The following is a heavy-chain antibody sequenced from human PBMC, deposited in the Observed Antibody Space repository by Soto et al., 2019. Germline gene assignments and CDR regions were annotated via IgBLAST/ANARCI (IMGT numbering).Heavy chain of an antibody. Sequence: EVQLVESGGGLIQPGGSLRLSCAASGFTVSGNYMSWVRQAPGKGLECVSVIYSGGNTYYADSVKGRFTIARDNSKDPLYLHMYILRAEETAVYYCARLGWDGVRAFDPWGQGTLVTVSS. CDR2: IYSGGNT. CDR3: ARLGWDGVRAFDP. CDR1: GFTVSGNY. V-gene: IGHV3-53*01. J-gene: IGHJ5*02. D-gene: IGHD3-10*01.